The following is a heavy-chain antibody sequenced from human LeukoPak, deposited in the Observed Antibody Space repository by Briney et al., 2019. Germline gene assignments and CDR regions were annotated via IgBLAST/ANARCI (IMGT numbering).Heavy chain of an antibody. CDR3: ARGGVLKSVDY. CDR2: IYDNGGT. V-gene: IGHV4-59*01. J-gene: IGHJ4*02. D-gene: IGHD3-16*01. Sequence: SEALSLTCTVSGGSISTYYWSWIRQSPGKGLEWIGYIYDNGGTNYDPSLESRVTISIDTSKNQFSLELSPATAADTAVYYCARGGVLKSVDYWGQGTLVTVSS. CDR1: GGSISTYY.